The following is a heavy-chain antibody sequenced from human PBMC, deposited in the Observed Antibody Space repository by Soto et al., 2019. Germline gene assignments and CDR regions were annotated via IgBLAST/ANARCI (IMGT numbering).Heavy chain of an antibody. V-gene: IGHV3-53*01. CDR1: GFTVSSNY. CDR3: ARDCYSSDYYYYGMDV. CDR2: IYSGGST. D-gene: IGHD4-4*01. Sequence: GGYLRLSCAASGFTVSSNYMSWVRQAPGKGLEWVSVIYSGGSTYYADSVKGRFTISRDNSKNTLYLQMNSLRAEDTAVYYCARDCYSSDYYYYGMDVWGQGTTVTVSS. J-gene: IGHJ6*02.